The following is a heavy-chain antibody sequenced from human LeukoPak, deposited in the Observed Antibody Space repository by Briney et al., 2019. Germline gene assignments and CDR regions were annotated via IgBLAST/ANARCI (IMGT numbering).Heavy chain of an antibody. D-gene: IGHD6-13*01. CDR2: IYATGST. V-gene: IGHV4-4*07. CDR1: GGSISSYY. CDR3: ARDLQQLVYSYYYYYYMGV. J-gene: IGHJ6*03. Sequence: PSETLSLTCTVSGGSISSYYWSWIRQPAGKGLEWIGRIYATGSTNYNPSLKSRVTMSVDTSKNQFSLKLSSVTAADTAVYYCARDLQQLVYSYYYYYYMGVWGKGTTVTISS.